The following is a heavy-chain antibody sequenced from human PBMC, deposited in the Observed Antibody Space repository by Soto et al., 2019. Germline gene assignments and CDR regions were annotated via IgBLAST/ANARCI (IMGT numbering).Heavy chain of an antibody. J-gene: IGHJ5*02. CDR1: GFTFSSYG. V-gene: IGHV3-30*18. CDR3: ANGLGGPPFDP. CDR2: ISYDGSNK. D-gene: IGHD2-15*01. Sequence: QVQLVESGGGVVQPGRSLRLSCAASGFTFSSYGMHWVRQAPGKGLEWVAVISYDGSNKYYADSVKGRFTISRDNSKNTLYLQMNSLRAEDTAVYYCANGLGGPPFDPWGQGTLVTVSS.